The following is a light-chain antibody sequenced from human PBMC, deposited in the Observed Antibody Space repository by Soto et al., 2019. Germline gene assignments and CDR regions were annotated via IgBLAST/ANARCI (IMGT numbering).Light chain of an antibody. J-gene: IGKJ1*01. V-gene: IGKV3-20*01. CDR3: QQYGSPPWT. CDR2: GAS. Sequence: EIVLTQSPGTLSLSPGERATLSCRASQSVSSSYLAWYQQKPGQAPRLLIYGASSRATGIPDRFSGSGSGTDFTLTISRLEPEDFAVYYCQQYGSPPWTFGHGTKVEIK. CDR1: QSVSSSY.